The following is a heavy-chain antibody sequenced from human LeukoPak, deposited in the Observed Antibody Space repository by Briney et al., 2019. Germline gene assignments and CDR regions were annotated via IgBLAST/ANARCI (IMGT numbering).Heavy chain of an antibody. CDR2: VYYSGIN. V-gene: IGHV4-39*07. CDR1: GDSIRGSSYY. J-gene: IGHJ4*02. CDR3: ARGITTYDY. Sequence: PSETLSLTCSVSGDSIRGSSYYWGWIRQTLGKGLEWIGSVYYSGINYNTPSLKNRVTMSVDTSTNQFSLKLTSVTAADTAFYYCARGITTYDYWGRGALVTVSS. D-gene: IGHD2/OR15-2a*01.